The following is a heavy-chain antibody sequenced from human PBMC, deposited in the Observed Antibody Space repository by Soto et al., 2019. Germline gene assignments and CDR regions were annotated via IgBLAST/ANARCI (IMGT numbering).Heavy chain of an antibody. D-gene: IGHD1-1*01. CDR3: VSPWNY. CDR1: GFTFTGYY. CDR2: INPNSGGT. J-gene: IGHJ4*02. V-gene: IGHV1-2*02. Sequence: ASVKVSCKASGFTFTGYYMHRVRQAPGEGLEWMGWINPNSGGTNYAQKFQGRVIMTRDTSISTAYMELTRLTSDDTAVYYCVSPWNYWGKGTLVTVSS.